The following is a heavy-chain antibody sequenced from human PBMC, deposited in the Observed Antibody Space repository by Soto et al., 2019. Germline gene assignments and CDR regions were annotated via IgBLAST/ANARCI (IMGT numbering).Heavy chain of an antibody. V-gene: IGHV3-23*01. J-gene: IGHJ3*02. D-gene: IGHD6-19*01. CDR1: GFTFSSYA. Sequence: GESLKISCAASGFTFSSYAMSWVRQAPGKGLEWVSAISGSGGSTYYADSVKGRFTISRDNSKNTLYLQMNSLRAEDTAVYYCAKVIAVAVNAFDIWGQGTMVTVSS. CDR2: ISGSGGST. CDR3: AKVIAVAVNAFDI.